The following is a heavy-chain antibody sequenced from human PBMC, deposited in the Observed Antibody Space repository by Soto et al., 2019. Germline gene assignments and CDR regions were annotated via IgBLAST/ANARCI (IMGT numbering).Heavy chain of an antibody. CDR3: AKSLDIHYKNWFDP. V-gene: IGHV3-23*01. CDR2: ISGSDSRT. CDR1: GFTFSSAA. Sequence: GGSLRLSCAASGFTFSSAAMNWVRQAPGKGLEWVSIISGSDSRTYYADSVKGRFTISRDNSKNTLYPDMNSLRAEDTAVYYCAKSLDIHYKNWFDPWGQGTLVTVSS. D-gene: IGHD4-4*01. J-gene: IGHJ5*02.